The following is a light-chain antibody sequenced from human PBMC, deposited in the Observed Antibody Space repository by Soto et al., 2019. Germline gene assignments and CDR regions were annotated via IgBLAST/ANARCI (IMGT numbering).Light chain of an antibody. J-gene: IGKJ4*01. CDR2: GAS. CDR1: QSVTSSY. CDR3: QQYGSSLLT. Sequence: EIVLTQSPGTLSLSPGERATLSCRASQSVTSSYLAWYQHKPGQSPRLLIYGASTRATGVPDRFSGSGSGTDFTLTISRLEPEDSAVYYCQQYGSSLLTFGGGTKVDIK. V-gene: IGKV3-20*01.